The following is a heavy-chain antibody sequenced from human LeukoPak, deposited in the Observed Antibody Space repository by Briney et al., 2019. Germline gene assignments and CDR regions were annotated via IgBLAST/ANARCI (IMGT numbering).Heavy chain of an antibody. V-gene: IGHV1-69*05. CDR3: ARGPAYYDILTGYDY. D-gene: IGHD3-9*01. J-gene: IGHJ4*02. CDR2: IIPIFGTA. Sequence: GASVKVSCKASGYTFTGYYMHWVRQAPGQGLEWMGGIIPIFGTANYAQKFQGRVTITTDESTSTAYMELSSLRSEDTAVYYCARGPAYYDILTGYDYWGQGTLVTVSS. CDR1: GYTFTGYY.